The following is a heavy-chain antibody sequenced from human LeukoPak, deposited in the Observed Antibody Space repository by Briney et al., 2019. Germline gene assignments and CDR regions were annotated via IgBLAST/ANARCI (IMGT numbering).Heavy chain of an antibody. Sequence: ASVKVSCKASGYTFTSYYMHWVRQAPGQGLEWMGIINPSGGSTSYAQKFQGRVTMTRDTSTITVYMELSSLRSEDTAVYYCARDRGDSSGYYYYDAFDIWGQGTMVTVSS. CDR2: INPSGGST. V-gene: IGHV1-46*01. D-gene: IGHD3-22*01. CDR1: GYTFTSYY. J-gene: IGHJ3*02. CDR3: ARDRGDSSGYYYYDAFDI.